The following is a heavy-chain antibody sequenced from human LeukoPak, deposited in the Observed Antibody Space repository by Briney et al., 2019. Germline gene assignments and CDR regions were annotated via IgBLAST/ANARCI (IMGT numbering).Heavy chain of an antibody. CDR1: GCTFSSHV. CDR2: IIPIFRTA. CDR3: ASATLRCSGGGCYEMDV. J-gene: IGHJ6*04. D-gene: IGHD2-15*01. V-gene: IGHV1-69*06. Sequence: SVKVSCKASGCTFSSHVFSWVRQAPGQGLEWMGGIIPIFRTANYAQKFQGRLTITADKSTSTAYMELSSLRSDDTAVYYCASATLRCSGGGCYEMDVWGKGTTVTVSS.